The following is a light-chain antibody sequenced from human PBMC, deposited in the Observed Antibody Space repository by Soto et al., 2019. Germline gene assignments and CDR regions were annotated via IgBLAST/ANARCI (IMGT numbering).Light chain of an antibody. CDR2: GAS. Sequence: EIVLTQSPGTLSLSPGERATLSCRASQSVSNSFLAWYQQKPGQAPRLHIYGASNRATGIPDRFSGSGSGTDFTLTISRLEPEDFAVYYCQQYVTSPWAFGQGTKVEIE. V-gene: IGKV3-20*01. CDR3: QQYVTSPWA. J-gene: IGKJ1*01. CDR1: QSVSNSF.